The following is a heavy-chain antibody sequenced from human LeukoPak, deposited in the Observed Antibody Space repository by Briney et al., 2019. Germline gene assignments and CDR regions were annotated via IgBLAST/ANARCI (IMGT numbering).Heavy chain of an antibody. D-gene: IGHD3-22*01. Sequence: GASVKVSCKASGYTFTSYGISWVRQAPGQGLEWMGWISAYNGNTNYAQKLQGRVTMTTDTSTSTAYMELRSLGSDDTAVYYCASLKNYYDSSGNLVTDAFDIWGQGTMVTVSS. CDR2: ISAYNGNT. CDR1: GYTFTSYG. V-gene: IGHV1-18*01. J-gene: IGHJ3*02. CDR3: ASLKNYYDSSGNLVTDAFDI.